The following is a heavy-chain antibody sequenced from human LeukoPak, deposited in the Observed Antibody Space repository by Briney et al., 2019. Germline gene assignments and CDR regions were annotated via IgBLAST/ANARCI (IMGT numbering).Heavy chain of an antibody. D-gene: IGHD6-19*01. V-gene: IGHV4-34*01. CDR2: INHSGST. CDR1: GGSFSGYY. Sequence: SETLSLTCAVYGGSFSGYYWSWIRQPPGKGLEWIGEINHSGSTNYNPSLKSRVTISVDTSKNQFSLKLSSVTAADTAVYYCARGPSDSSGRDLDYWGQGTLVTASS. J-gene: IGHJ4*02. CDR3: ARGPSDSSGRDLDY.